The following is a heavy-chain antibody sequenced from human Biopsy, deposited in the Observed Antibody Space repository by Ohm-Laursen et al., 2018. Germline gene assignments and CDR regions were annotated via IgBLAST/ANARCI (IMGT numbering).Heavy chain of an antibody. D-gene: IGHD2-8*01. CDR3: ARDDEAKYCKHGVCPSDF. V-gene: IGHV3-21*01. J-gene: IGHJ4*02. CDR1: GFTFSSHA. CDR2: ISASGNHI. Sequence: SLRLSCAASGFTFSSHAMNWVRQAPGKGLEWVSSISASGNHIYYTDSVKGRFTVSRDNGKNSVYLQMNSLRVEDTAVYYCARDDEAKYCKHGVCPSDFWGQGTLVTVSS.